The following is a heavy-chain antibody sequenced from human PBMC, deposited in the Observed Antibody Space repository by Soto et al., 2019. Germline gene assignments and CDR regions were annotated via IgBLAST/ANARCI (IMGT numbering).Heavy chain of an antibody. V-gene: IGHV3-53*04. J-gene: IGHJ4*02. D-gene: IGHD1-26*01. CDR1: GFTVSSNY. CDR3: ARVGASYSGSYYMDY. Sequence: GGSLRLSCAASGFTVSSNYMSWVRQAPGKGLEWVSVIYSGGSTYYADSVKGRFTISRHNSKNTLYLQMNSLRAEDTAVYYCARVGASYSGSYYMDYWGQGTLVTVSS. CDR2: IYSGGST.